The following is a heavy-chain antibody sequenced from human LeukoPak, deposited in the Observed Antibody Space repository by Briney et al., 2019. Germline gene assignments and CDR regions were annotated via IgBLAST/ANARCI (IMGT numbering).Heavy chain of an antibody. CDR1: GFTFSNYA. J-gene: IGHJ4*02. V-gene: IGHV3-23*01. CDR3: AKSRSGSANWALQIFDN. CDR2: ISGSGGST. D-gene: IGHD1-1*01. Sequence: GGSLRLSCAAAGFTFSNYAMTWVRQAPGKGLEWVSSISGSGGSTYYADSVKGRFTISRDNSKNSLFVQMNSLRAEDTAVYFCAKSRSGSANWALQIFDNWGQGTLVTVSS.